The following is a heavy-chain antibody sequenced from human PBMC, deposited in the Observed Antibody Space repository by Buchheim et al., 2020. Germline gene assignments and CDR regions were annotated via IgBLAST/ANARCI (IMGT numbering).Heavy chain of an antibody. Sequence: QVQLVESGGGLVKPGGSLRLSCAASGFTFSDYYMSWIRQAPGKGLEWVSYISSSSSYTNYADSVKGRFTISRDTAKNSLYLQMNSLRAEDTAVYYCARDIQYYDFWSGYNWFDPWGQGTL. CDR3: ARDIQYYDFWSGYNWFDP. CDR2: ISSSSSYT. V-gene: IGHV3-11*06. CDR1: GFTFSDYY. J-gene: IGHJ5*02. D-gene: IGHD3-3*01.